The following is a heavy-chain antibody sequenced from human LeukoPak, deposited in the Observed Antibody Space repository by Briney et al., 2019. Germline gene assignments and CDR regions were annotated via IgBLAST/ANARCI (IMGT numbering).Heavy chain of an antibody. CDR1: GYTFTSYA. J-gene: IGHJ4*02. CDR2: INAGNGNT. Sequence: ASVKVPCKASGYTFTSYAMHWVRQAPGQRLEWMGWINAGNGNTKYSQKFQGRVTITRDTSASTAYMELSSLRSEDTAVYYCARLGTTVTTPYWGQGTLVTVSS. CDR3: ARLGTTVTTPY. D-gene: IGHD4-17*01. V-gene: IGHV1-3*01.